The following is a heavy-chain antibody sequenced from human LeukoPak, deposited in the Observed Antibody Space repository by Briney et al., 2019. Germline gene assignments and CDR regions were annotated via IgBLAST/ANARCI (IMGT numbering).Heavy chain of an antibody. D-gene: IGHD2-8*01. CDR2: ISSIGSTI. CDR3: ARGSAMVYAIPSAFDI. J-gene: IGHJ3*02. V-gene: IGHV3-48*03. CDR1: GFTFIRYE. Sequence: GPSLRLSCASSGFTFIRYEMNWVRQAPRKGLEWVSYISSIGSTIYYAVSVTGRFTISRDNAKNSLYLQMNSLRTDHTAVYYCARGSAMVYAIPSAFDIWGEGRMVTVSS.